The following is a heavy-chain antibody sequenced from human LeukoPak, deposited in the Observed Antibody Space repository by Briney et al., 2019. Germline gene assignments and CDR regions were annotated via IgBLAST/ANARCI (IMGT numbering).Heavy chain of an antibody. CDR2: INHSGST. CDR3: ARPGYSSSSGRFKH. Sequence: SETLSLTCAVYGGSFSGYYWSWIRQPPGKGLEWIGEINHSGSTNYNPSLKSRVTISVDTSKNQFSLKLSSVTAADTAVYYCARPGYSSSSGRFKHWGQGTLVTVSS. J-gene: IGHJ1*01. V-gene: IGHV4-34*01. D-gene: IGHD6-6*01. CDR1: GGSFSGYY.